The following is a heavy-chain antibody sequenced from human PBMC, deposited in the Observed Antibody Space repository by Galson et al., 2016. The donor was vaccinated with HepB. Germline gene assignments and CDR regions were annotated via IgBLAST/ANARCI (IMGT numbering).Heavy chain of an antibody. J-gene: IGHJ4*02. CDR1: GFSFSSSA. CDR3: ARVSPQEFYDTNREVGDY. V-gene: IGHV3-30-3*01. D-gene: IGHD3-22*01. CDR2: TSYDGTYK. Sequence: SLRLSCAASGFSFSSSAMHWVRQAPGKGLEWVALTSYDGTYKFYADSVKGRFTISRDNYKNTLYLQMNSLRADDTAVYFCARVSPQEFYDTNREVGDYWGQGTLVTVSS.